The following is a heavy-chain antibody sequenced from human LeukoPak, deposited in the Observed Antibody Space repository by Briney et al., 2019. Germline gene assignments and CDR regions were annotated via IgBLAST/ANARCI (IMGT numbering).Heavy chain of an antibody. D-gene: IGHD6-13*01. CDR2: VSSGGTT. CDR1: GFTVSDNY. Sequence: GGSLRLSCAVSGFTVSDNYMSWVRQAPGKGLEWVSVVSSGGTTYHADSVKGRFNISRHNSNNTLFLQMNSLRAEDTAVYYCARASILQQLMGAFDVWGQGTMVTVSS. V-gene: IGHV3-53*04. J-gene: IGHJ3*01. CDR3: ARASILQQLMGAFDV.